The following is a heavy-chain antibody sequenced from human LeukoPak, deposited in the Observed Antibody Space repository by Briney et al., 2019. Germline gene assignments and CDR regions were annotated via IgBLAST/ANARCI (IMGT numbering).Heavy chain of an antibody. Sequence: PGGSLRLSCAASGFTFSSYGMHWVRQAPGKGLEWVAVISYDGSNKYYADSVKGRFTISRDNSKNTLYLQMNSLRAEDTAVYYCAKDNGERLYVDSLGAPYYYYYGMDVWGQGTMVTVSS. CDR2: ISYDGSNK. CDR1: GFTFSSYG. J-gene: IGHJ6*02. D-gene: IGHD3-16*02. V-gene: IGHV3-30*18. CDR3: AKDNGERLYVDSLGAPYYYYYGMDV.